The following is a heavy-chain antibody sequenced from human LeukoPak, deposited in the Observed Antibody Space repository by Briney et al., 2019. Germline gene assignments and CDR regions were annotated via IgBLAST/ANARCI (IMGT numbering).Heavy chain of an antibody. CDR1: GGTFSSYA. D-gene: IGHD3-9*01. V-gene: IGHV1-69*04. Sequence: SVKVSCKASGGTFSSYAISWVRQAPGQGLEWMGRIIPILGIANYAQKFQGRVTITADKSTSTAYMELSSLRSEDTAVYYCASGYYDILTGFDYWGQGTLVTVSS. J-gene: IGHJ4*02. CDR3: ASGYYDILTGFDY. CDR2: IIPILGIA.